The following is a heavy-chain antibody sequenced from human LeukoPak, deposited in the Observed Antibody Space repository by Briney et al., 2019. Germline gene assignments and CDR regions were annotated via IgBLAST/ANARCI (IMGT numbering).Heavy chain of an antibody. CDR2: ISGSDDGT. V-gene: IGHV3-23*01. Sequence: PGGSLRLSCAASGFTFSTYAMSWVRQIPGKGLEWVSAISGSDDGTYYADSVKGRFTISRDNSKNTLYLQMNSLRAEDTAVYYCAKSIAVAFYSWGQGTLVTVSS. J-gene: IGHJ4*02. CDR1: GFTFSTYA. D-gene: IGHD6-19*01. CDR3: AKSIAVAFYS.